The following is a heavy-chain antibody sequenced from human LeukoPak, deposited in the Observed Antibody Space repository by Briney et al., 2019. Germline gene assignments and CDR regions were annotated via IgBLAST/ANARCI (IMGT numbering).Heavy chain of an antibody. Sequence: PSQTLSLTCTVSGGSISSYYWSWIRQPPGKGLEWIGYIYYTGNTNYNPSLKSRVTISVDTSKNQFSLKLSSVTAADTAVYYCAREQNGYDYRYFDYWGQGTLVTVSS. CDR3: AREQNGYDYRYFDY. J-gene: IGHJ4*02. CDR1: GGSISSYY. V-gene: IGHV4-59*01. CDR2: IYYTGNT. D-gene: IGHD5-12*01.